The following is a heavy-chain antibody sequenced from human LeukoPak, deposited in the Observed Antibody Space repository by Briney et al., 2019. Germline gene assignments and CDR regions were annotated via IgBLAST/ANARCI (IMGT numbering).Heavy chain of an antibody. Sequence: PGGSLRLSCTVSGFTVSSNSMSWVRQAPGKGLEWVSFIYSDNTHYSDSVKGRFTISRDNAKNSLYLQMNSLRAEDTAVYYCARSPGYYYDSSGYSGYYYMDVWGKGTTVTVSS. J-gene: IGHJ6*03. CDR2: IYSDNT. CDR3: ARSPGYYYDSSGYSGYYYMDV. CDR1: GFTVSSNS. D-gene: IGHD3-22*01. V-gene: IGHV3-53*01.